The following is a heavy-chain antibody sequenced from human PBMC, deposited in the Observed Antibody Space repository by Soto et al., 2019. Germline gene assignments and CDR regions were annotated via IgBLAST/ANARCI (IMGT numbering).Heavy chain of an antibody. D-gene: IGHD3-3*01. CDR2: IDPSGGST. CDR3: AKDRDFWSGYYTGFDL. Sequence: EVQLLESGGGLVQPGGSLRLSCAASGFTFGTYAMSWVHQAPGKGLEWVSGIDPSGGSTYYADSVKGRVTISRDNSKNTLFVQMNSLRAEDTAVYYCAKDRDFWSGYYTGFDLWGQGTLVTVSS. CDR1: GFTFGTYA. V-gene: IGHV3-23*01. J-gene: IGHJ4*02.